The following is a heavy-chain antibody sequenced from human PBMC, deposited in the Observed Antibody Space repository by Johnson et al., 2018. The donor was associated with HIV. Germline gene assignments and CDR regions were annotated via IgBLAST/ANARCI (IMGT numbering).Heavy chain of an antibody. CDR2: ISYDGSNK. CDR3: AREAGTALEI. V-gene: IGHV3-30*04. CDR1: GFTLSSYA. J-gene: IGHJ3*02. Sequence: VQLVESGGGVVQPGRSLRLSCAASGFTLSSYAMHWVRQAPGKGLEWVAVISYDGSNKYYADSVKGRFTISRDNSKNTLYLQMTSLRAEDTAVYYCAREAGTALEIWGQGTMVTVSS.